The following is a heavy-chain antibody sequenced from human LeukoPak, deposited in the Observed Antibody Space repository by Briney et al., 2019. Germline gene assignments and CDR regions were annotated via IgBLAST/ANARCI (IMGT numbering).Heavy chain of an antibody. D-gene: IGHD3-22*01. V-gene: IGHV3-30*02. Sequence: GGSLRLSRAAFGFTFSSYGMHWVRQTPGKGLEWVAFIRHDGSYQQYADSVKGRFTVSRDNSKDMVYLQMNSLRTEDTAVYYCAKNRDSSDYPRDFDYWGQGTLVTVSS. CDR1: GFTFSSYG. CDR2: IRHDGSYQ. J-gene: IGHJ4*02. CDR3: AKNRDSSDYPRDFDY.